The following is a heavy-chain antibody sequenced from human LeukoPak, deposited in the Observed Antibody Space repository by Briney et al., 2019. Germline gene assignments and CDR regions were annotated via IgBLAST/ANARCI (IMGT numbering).Heavy chain of an antibody. D-gene: IGHD2-8*01. J-gene: IGHJ4*02. CDR1: GFTVSRNH. Sequence: GGSLRLSCAASGFTVSRNHMSWVRQAPGKGLEWVSLIYSGGGTYYADSVKGRFTISRDSSKNTFYLQMNSLRVEDTAVYYCARADNGFEYWGQGTLVTVSS. CDR2: IYSGGGT. V-gene: IGHV3-66*01. CDR3: ARADNGFEY.